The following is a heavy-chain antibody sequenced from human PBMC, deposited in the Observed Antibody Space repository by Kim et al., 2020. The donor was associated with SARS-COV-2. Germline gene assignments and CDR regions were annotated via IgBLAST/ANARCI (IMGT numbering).Heavy chain of an antibody. CDR2: IYHSGST. Sequence: SETLSLTCTVSGYSISSGYYWGWIRQPPGKGLEWIGSIYHSGSTYYNPSLKSRVTISVDTSKNQFSLKLSSVTAADTAVYYCTVDAGWGQGTLVTVSS. CDR1: GYSISSGYY. J-gene: IGHJ4*02. D-gene: IGHD2-8*01. V-gene: IGHV4-38-2*02. CDR3: TVDAG.